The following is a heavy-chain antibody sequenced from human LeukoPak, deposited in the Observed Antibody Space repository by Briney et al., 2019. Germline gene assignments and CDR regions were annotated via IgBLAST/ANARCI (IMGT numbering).Heavy chain of an antibody. CDR2: IYYSGST. D-gene: IGHD5-24*01. CDR1: GGSISSYY. V-gene: IGHV4-59*08. CDR3: ARRPQRDGYFDY. Sequence: SETLSLTCTVSGGSISSYYWSWIRQPPGKGLEWIGYIYYSGSTNYNPSLKSRVTISVDTSKNQFSLKLNSVTAADTAVYLCARRPQRDGYFDYWGQGTLVTVSS. J-gene: IGHJ4*02.